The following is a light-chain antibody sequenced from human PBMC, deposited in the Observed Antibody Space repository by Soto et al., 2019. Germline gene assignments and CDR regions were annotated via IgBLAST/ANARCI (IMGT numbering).Light chain of an antibody. V-gene: IGLV2-14*01. J-gene: IGLJ1*01. Sequence: QSALTQPASVSGSRGQSITISCTGTSSDVGGYNYVSWYQLQPGKAPKLMIYDVSYRPSGVSDRFSGSKSGNAASLTISWLQSEDKVDYYCESNTKGSYYGFGTGTKLTVL. CDR2: DVS. CDR3: ESNTKGSYYG. CDR1: SSDVGGYNY.